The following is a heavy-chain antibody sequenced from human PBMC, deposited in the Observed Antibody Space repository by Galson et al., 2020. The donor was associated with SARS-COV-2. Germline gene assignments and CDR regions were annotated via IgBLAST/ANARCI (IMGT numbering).Heavy chain of an antibody. CDR3: ARRAVSNYYSFYSMDV. J-gene: IGHJ6*03. V-gene: IGHV3-7*01. Sequence: GGSLRLSCAASGFTFSSYWMTWVRQAPGKGLEWVANIRQDGSEKNYVDSVKGRFTISRDNAKNSLYLQMNSLRAEDTAMYYCARRAVSNYYSFYSMDVWGNGTTVTVSS. CDR1: GFTFSSYW. CDR2: IRQDGSEK. D-gene: IGHD6-19*01.